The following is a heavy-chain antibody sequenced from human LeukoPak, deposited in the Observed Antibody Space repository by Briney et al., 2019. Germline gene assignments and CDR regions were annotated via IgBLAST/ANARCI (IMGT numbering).Heavy chain of an antibody. CDR3: ARDSGSSSGSDYYGMDV. CDR1: GDSVSSSRAA. D-gene: IGHD6-13*01. J-gene: IGHJ6*02. CDR2: TYYRSKWFN. V-gene: IGHV6-1*01. Sequence: SQTLSLTCAISGDSVSSSRAAWNWIRQSPSRGLEWLGRTYYRSKWFNDYAVSVKSRVTINPDTSKNQFSLQLNSMTPEDTAVYYCARDSGSSSGSDYYGMDVWGQGTTVTVSS.